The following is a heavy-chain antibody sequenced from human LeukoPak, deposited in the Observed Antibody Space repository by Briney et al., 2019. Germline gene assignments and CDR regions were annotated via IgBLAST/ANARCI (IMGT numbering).Heavy chain of an antibody. D-gene: IGHD4-23*01. CDR1: GYTFTSYD. Sequence: ASVKVSCKASGYTFTSYDINWVRQATGQGLEWMGWMNPNSGNTGYAQKFQGRVTMTRNTSISTAYMGLSSLRSEDTAVYYFARVYRQLRPYYFDYWGQGTLVTVSS. CDR3: ARVYRQLRPYYFDY. J-gene: IGHJ4*02. V-gene: IGHV1-8*01. CDR2: MNPNSGNT.